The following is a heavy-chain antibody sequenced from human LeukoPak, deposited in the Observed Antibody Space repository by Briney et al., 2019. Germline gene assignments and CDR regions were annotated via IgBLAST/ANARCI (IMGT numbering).Heavy chain of an antibody. Sequence: GASVKVSCKASGYTFTGYYMHWVRQAPGQGLEWMGWIIPIFGTANYAQKFQGRVTITTDESTSTAYMELSSLRSEDTAVYYCARARRVYYDFWSGYSSPYYFDYWGQGTLVTVSS. J-gene: IGHJ4*02. CDR3: ARARRVYYDFWSGYSSPYYFDY. CDR1: GYTFTGYY. CDR2: IIPIFGTA. V-gene: IGHV1-69*05. D-gene: IGHD3-3*01.